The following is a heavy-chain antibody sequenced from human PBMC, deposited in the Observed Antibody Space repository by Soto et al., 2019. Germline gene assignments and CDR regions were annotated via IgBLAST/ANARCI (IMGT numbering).Heavy chain of an antibody. D-gene: IGHD3-10*01. J-gene: IGHJ4*01. CDR1: GFTFGSYW. V-gene: IGHV3-7*01. Sequence: EVQLEESGGGLVQPGGSLRLSSAASGFTFGSYWMSWVREAPGKGLEWLATRKWDASEKKYVDSVKGRFTMSRENDKNSLYLQMDSLRAEDTGVYYCARDSGYGAGTPVNHYLDYWGHATLVTVSS. CDR3: ARDSGYGAGTPVNHYLDY. CDR2: RKWDASEK.